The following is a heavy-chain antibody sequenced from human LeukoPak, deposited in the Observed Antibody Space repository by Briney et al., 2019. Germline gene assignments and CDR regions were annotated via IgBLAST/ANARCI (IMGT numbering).Heavy chain of an antibody. J-gene: IGHJ6*03. CDR2: IYYSGST. CDR1: GGSISSHY. CDR3: ARDLGAARDYYYYYMDV. V-gene: IGHV4-59*11. D-gene: IGHD6-6*01. Sequence: SGTLSLTCTVSGGSISSHYWSWIRQPPGKGLEWIGYIYYSGSTNYNPSLKSRVTISVDTSKNQFSLKLSSVTAADTAVYYCARDLGAARDYYYYYMDVWGKGTTVTVSS.